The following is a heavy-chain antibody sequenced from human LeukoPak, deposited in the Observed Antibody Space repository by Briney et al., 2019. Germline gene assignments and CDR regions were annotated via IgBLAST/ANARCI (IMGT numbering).Heavy chain of an antibody. Sequence: ASVKVSCKVSGYTLTELSMHWVRQAPGKGLEWMGGFDPEDGETIYAQKFQGRVTMTEDTSTDTAYMELSSLRSEDTAVYYCATLTNLWFGEKSYYFDYWGQGTLVTVSS. CDR3: ATLTNLWFGEKSYYFDY. CDR1: GYTLTELS. J-gene: IGHJ4*02. D-gene: IGHD3-10*01. CDR2: FDPEDGET. V-gene: IGHV1-24*01.